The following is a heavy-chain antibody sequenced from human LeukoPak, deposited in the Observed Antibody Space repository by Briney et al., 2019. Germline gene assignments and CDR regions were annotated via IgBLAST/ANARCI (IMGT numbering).Heavy chain of an antibody. CDR1: GGSISIYY. Sequence: SETLSLTCTVSGGSISIYYWSWVRQPPGKALEWIGYFNNSGSTDYNPSLSSRVTISVDTSKNQFSLRLSSLTAADTAVYYCARDRELGSWGQGTLVTVSA. CDR2: FNNSGST. V-gene: IGHV4-59*01. J-gene: IGHJ5*02. CDR3: ARDRELGS. D-gene: IGHD3-10*01.